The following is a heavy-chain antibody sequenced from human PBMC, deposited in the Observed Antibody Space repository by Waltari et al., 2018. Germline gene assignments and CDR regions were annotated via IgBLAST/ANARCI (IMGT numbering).Heavy chain of an antibody. CDR3: ARLPSSSWYYYYGMDV. J-gene: IGHJ6*02. CDR1: GGSISSYY. CDR2: IYYSGST. V-gene: IGHV4-59*01. Sequence: QVQLQESGPGLVKPSETLSLTCTVSGGSISSYYWRWIRQPPGKGLEWIGYIYYSGSTNYNPSLKSRVTLSVDTSKNQFSLKLSSVTAADTAVYYCARLPSSSWYYYYGMDVWGQGTTVTVSS. D-gene: IGHD6-13*01.